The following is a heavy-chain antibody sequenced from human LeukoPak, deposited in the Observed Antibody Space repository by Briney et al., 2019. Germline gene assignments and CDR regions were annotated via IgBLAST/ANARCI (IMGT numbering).Heavy chain of an antibody. J-gene: IGHJ4*02. V-gene: IGHV3-7*01. CDR1: GFTFSSYW. D-gene: IGHD3-3*01. Sequence: GGSLRLSCAASGFTFSSYWMSWVRQAPGKGLEWVANIKQDGSEKYYVDSVKGRFTISRDNATNSLYLQMNSLRAEDTAVYYCARYDFWSGYPFDYWGQGTLVTVSS. CDR2: IKQDGSEK. CDR3: ARYDFWSGYPFDY.